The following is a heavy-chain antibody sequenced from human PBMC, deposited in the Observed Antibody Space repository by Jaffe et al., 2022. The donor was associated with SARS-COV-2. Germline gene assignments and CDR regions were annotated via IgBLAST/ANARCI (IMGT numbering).Heavy chain of an antibody. V-gene: IGHV4-61*02. Sequence: QVQLQESGPGLVKPSQTLSLTCNVSGASVSSADYYWTWIRQPAGKGLEWIGRIYGTGTTKYNPSLSSRVTMSLDTSRNQFSLKLSSVTASDAAVYYCARAGGYLDTSGYLFNSWGQGTLVAVSS. J-gene: IGHJ4*02. CDR3: ARAGGYLDTSGYLFNS. CDR2: IYGTGTT. CDR1: GASVSSADYY. D-gene: IGHD3-22*01.